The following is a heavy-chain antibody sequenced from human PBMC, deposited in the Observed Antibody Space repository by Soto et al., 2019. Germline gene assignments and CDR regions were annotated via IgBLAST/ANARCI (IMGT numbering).Heavy chain of an antibody. D-gene: IGHD4-17*01. CDR2: ISYDGSNK. J-gene: IGHJ6*02. Sequence: GGSLRLSCAASGFTFSSYAMHWVRQAPGKGLEWVAVISYDGSNKYYADSVKGRFTISRDNSKNTLYLQMNSLRAEDTAVYYCARDGNTAHYYYYGMDVWGQGTTVTVSS. V-gene: IGHV3-30-3*01. CDR3: ARDGNTAHYYYYGMDV. CDR1: GFTFSSYA.